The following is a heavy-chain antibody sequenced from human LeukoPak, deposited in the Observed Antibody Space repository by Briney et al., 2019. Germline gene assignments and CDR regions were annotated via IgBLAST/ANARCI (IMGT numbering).Heavy chain of an antibody. D-gene: IGHD5-18*01. Sequence: SETLSLTCTVSGYSISSGYYWGWIRQPPGKGLEWIGSIYHSGSTYYNPSLKSRVTISVDTSKNQFSLKLSSVTAADTAVYYCARELGVSALGGWIQLNYFDYWGQGTLVTVSS. CDR3: ARELGVSALGGWIQLNYFDY. V-gene: IGHV4-38-2*02. CDR1: GYSISSGYY. J-gene: IGHJ4*02. CDR2: IYHSGST.